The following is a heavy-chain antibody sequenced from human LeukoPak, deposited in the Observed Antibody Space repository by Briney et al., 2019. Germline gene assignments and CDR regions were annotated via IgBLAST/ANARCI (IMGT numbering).Heavy chain of an antibody. CDR1: GASVNSGNYY. Sequence: PSETLSLTCTVSGASVNSGNYYWSWIRQPPGKGLEWIGSIYYSGSTYYNPSLKSRVTISVDTSKNQFSLKLSSVTAPDTAVYYCARDRGLIDDYIPYYFDYWGQGTLVTVSS. D-gene: IGHD3-10*01. CDR2: IYYSGST. CDR3: ARDRGLIDDYIPYYFDY. V-gene: IGHV4-39*02. J-gene: IGHJ4*02.